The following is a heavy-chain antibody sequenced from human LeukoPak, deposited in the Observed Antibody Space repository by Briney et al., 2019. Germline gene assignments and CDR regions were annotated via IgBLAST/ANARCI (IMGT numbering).Heavy chain of an antibody. CDR2: ISGSGGST. V-gene: IGHV3-23*01. CDR3: ARDRNLGLLDY. Sequence: PGGSLRLSCAASGFTFSSYAMSWVRQAPGKGLEWVSAISGSGGSTYYADSVKGRFTNSRDNAKNSLYLQMNSLRAEDTAVYYCARDRNLGLLDYWGQGTLVTVSS. J-gene: IGHJ4*02. CDR1: GFTFSSYA. D-gene: IGHD3-16*01.